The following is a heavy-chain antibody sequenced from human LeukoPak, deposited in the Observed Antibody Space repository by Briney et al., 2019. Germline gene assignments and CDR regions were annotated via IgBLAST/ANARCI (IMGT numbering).Heavy chain of an antibody. J-gene: IGHJ4*02. D-gene: IGHD4-17*01. V-gene: IGHV4-59*01. CDR2: IYHSGGT. CDR1: GGSISSYY. Sequence: SETLSLTCTASGGSISSYYWSWIRQAPGKGLEWIGYIYHSGGTNYNPSLKNRVTISVDTPKKQFSLRLSSVTAADTVVYYCARVNGDHLDYWGQGTLVTVSS. CDR3: ARVNGDHLDY.